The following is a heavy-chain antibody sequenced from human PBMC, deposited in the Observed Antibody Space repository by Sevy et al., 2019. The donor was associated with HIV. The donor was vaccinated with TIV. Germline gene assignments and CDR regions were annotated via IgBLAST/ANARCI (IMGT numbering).Heavy chain of an antibody. Sequence: GGSLRLSCAASGFTFSDYYMSWIRQAPGKGLEWVSYISSSSITIYYADSVKGRFTISRDKAKNSLYLQMNSLRAEDTALYYCARGAAYCGDDCYAFDIWGQGTMVTVSS. CDR2: ISSSSITI. CDR1: GFTFSDYY. J-gene: IGHJ3*02. CDR3: ARGAAYCGDDCYAFDI. V-gene: IGHV3-11*04. D-gene: IGHD2-21*02.